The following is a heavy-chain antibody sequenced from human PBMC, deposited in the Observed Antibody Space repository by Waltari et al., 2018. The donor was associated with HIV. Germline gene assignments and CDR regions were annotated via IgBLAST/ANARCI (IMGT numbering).Heavy chain of an antibody. V-gene: IGHV3-23*01. Sequence: EVQLLESGGTLVRPGGSVRLSCTVHGLPLNNYAWNWVRQAPGKGREWVGGISGSGDRTDYAASAKGRFTISRDNSKKTLYLQMRGLRVDDTASYYCAVQDGFFDFWGRGTVVSVAS. D-gene: IGHD3-3*01. CDR3: AVQDGFFDF. CDR1: GLPLNNYA. CDR2: ISGSGDRT. J-gene: IGHJ4*02.